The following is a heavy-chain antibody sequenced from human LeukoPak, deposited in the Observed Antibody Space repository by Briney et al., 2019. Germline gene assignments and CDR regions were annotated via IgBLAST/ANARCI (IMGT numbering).Heavy chain of an antibody. D-gene: IGHD5-24*01. CDR2: IYYSGST. V-gene: IGHV4-39*01. J-gene: IGHJ4*02. Sequence: SETLSLTCTVSGGSISSSSYYWGWIRQPPGKRLEWIGSIYYSGSTYYNPSLKSRVTISVDTSKNQFSLKLSSVTAADTAVYYCARLREGLPFDYWGQGTLVTVSS. CDR1: GGSISSSSYY. CDR3: ARLREGLPFDY.